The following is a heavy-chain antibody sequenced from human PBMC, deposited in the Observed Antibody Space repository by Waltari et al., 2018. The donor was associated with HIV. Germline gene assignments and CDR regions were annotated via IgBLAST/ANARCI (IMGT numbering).Heavy chain of an antibody. V-gene: IGHV3-9*01. CDR1: GFTFDDYV. CDR2: ISWNSGTL. Sequence: EVQLAESGGGLVQPGRSLRLSCAGSGFTFDDYVMHWVRQAPGQGLEWVSGISWNSGTLGYADSLKGRLTISRDNAKNSLYLQMNSLRVEDTALYYCAKDARGMSLGYFQHWGQGTLVTVFS. J-gene: IGHJ1*01. CDR3: AKDARGMSLGYFQH.